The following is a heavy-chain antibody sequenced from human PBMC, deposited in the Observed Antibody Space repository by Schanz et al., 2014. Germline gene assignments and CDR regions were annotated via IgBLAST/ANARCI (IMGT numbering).Heavy chain of an antibody. D-gene: IGHD3-10*01. Sequence: VQLLESGGGLVQPGGSLRLSCAASGFTLSSYAMHWVRQAPGKGLEWVAVISYDGSNKYYADSVKGRFTISRDNSKNTLYLQMNSLRAEDTAVYYCARANYRRKINFDYWGRGTLVTVSS. CDR3: ARANYRRKINFDY. J-gene: IGHJ4*02. CDR1: GFTLSSYA. V-gene: IGHV3-30-3*01. CDR2: ISYDGSNK.